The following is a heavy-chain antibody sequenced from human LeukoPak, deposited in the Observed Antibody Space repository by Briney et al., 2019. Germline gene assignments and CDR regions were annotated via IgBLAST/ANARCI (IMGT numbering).Heavy chain of an antibody. D-gene: IGHD6-25*01. CDR3: ARDSDGSGCPDY. CDR1: GGSISSYY. Sequence: PSETLSPTCTVSGGSISSYYWSWIRQPPGKGLEWIGYIYYSGSTNYNPSLKSRVTISVDTSKNQFSLKLSSVTAADTAVYYCARDSDGSGCPDYWGQGTLVTVSS. V-gene: IGHV4-59*01. CDR2: IYYSGST. J-gene: IGHJ4*02.